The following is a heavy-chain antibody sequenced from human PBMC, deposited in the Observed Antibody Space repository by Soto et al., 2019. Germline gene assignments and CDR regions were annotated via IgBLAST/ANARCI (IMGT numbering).Heavy chain of an antibody. CDR2: IYYSGST. V-gene: IGHV4-39*01. D-gene: IGHD6-6*01. CDR1: GGSISSSSYY. J-gene: IGHJ6*02. CDR3: ARGLAARHHFYYGMDV. Sequence: SETLSLTCTVSGGSISSSSYYWGWIRQPPGKGVEWIGSIYYSGSTYYNPSLKSRVTISVDTSKNQFSLRLTSVTAADTAVYYCARGLAARHHFYYGMDVWGQGTTVTVSS.